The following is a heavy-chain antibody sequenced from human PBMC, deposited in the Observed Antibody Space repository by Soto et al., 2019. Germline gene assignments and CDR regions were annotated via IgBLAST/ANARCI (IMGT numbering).Heavy chain of an antibody. Sequence: GGSLRLSCAASGFTFSSYSMTWVRQTPGKGLEWISYISSGVSTIYYAGSMKGRFTTSRDNAKDSLYLQMDSLRAEDTAVYYCARSKILDVWGKGTTVTVSS. CDR2: ISSGVSTI. CDR1: GFTFSSYS. CDR3: ARSKILDV. V-gene: IGHV3-48*01. J-gene: IGHJ6*04.